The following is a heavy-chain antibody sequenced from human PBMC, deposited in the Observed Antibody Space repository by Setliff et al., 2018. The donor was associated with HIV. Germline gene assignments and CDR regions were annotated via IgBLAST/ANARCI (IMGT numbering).Heavy chain of an antibody. J-gene: IGHJ4*02. CDR3: ARDRARAGSGYHNCFDY. CDR2: INPSGGST. D-gene: IGHD5-12*01. V-gene: IGHV1-46*01. Sequence: ASVKVSCKASGYTITSYYMHWVRQAPGQGLEWMGIINPSGGSTNYAQKFQGRVTMTRDTSTSTVYMELSSLRSEDTAVYYCARDRARAGSGYHNCFDYWGQGTLVTVSS. CDR1: GYTITSYY.